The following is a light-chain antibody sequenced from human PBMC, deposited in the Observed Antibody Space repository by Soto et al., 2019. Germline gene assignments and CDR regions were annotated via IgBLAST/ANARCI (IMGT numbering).Light chain of an antibody. CDR2: LNS. CDR1: SSNIGSNY. J-gene: IGLJ2*01. V-gene: IGLV1-47*01. Sequence: QSVLTQPPSASRTPGQRVTISCSGRSSNIGSNYVYWYQQLPGTAPKLLIYLNSQRPSGVPDRFSGSKSGTSASLAISGLRSEDEADYFCAAWDDSLSGPVFGGGTKVTVL. CDR3: AAWDDSLSGPV.